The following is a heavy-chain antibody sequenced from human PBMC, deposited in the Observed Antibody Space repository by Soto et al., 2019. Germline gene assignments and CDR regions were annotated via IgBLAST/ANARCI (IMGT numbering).Heavy chain of an antibody. CDR3: ARVAVTTSYYGMDV. J-gene: IGHJ6*02. CDR2: IYYSGST. CDR1: GGSISSGDYY. V-gene: IGHV4-30-4*01. Sequence: SETLSLTCTVSGGSISSGDYYWSWIRQPPGKGLEWIGYIYYSGSTYYNPSLKSRVTISVDTSKNQFSLKLSSVTAADTAVYYCARVAVTTSYYGMDVWGQGTTVTVSS. D-gene: IGHD4-4*01.